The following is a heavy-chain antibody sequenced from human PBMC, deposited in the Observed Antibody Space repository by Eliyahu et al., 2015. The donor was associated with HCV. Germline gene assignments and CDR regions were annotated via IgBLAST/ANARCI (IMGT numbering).Heavy chain of an antibody. D-gene: IGHD6-19*01. CDR1: XXSXTTYX. CDR2: IHYSGST. CDR3: ASGGGGIAVTGTGGWFDP. Sequence: QVQLQESGPGLVKPSETLSLTCXVSXXSXTTYXXSWIRQPPGKGLEWIGYIHYSGSTNYNPSLKGRVTISIDTSKNQFSLNLTSVTAADTAMYYCASGGGGIAVTGTGGWFDPWGQGTLVTVSS. V-gene: IGHV4-59*01. J-gene: IGHJ5*02.